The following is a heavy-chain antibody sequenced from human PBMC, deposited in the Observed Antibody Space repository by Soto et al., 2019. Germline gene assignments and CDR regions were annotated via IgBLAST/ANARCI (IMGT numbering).Heavy chain of an antibody. Sequence: ASVKVSCKASGGTFSSYAISWVRQAPGQGLEWMGGIIPIFGTANYAQKFQGRVTITADESTSTAYMELSSLRSEDTAVYYCATEEPPTPYFDYWGQGTLVTVSS. CDR1: GGTFSSYA. CDR3: ATEEPPTPYFDY. J-gene: IGHJ4*02. V-gene: IGHV1-69*13. CDR2: IIPIFGTA.